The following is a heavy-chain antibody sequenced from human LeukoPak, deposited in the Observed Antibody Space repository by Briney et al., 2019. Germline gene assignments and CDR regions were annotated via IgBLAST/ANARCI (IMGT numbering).Heavy chain of an antibody. J-gene: IGHJ4*02. D-gene: IGHD2-2*02. Sequence: PSETLSLTCTVSGGSISSSSYSWGWIRQPPGKGLEWIGSIYYSGSTYYNPSLKSRVTISVDTSKNQFSLKLSSVTAADTAVYYCARQRAHERFLYCSSTSCYIDYFDYWGQGTLVTVSS. CDR3: ARQRAHERFLYCSSTSCYIDYFDY. CDR2: IYYSGST. V-gene: IGHV4-39*01. CDR1: GGSISSSSYS.